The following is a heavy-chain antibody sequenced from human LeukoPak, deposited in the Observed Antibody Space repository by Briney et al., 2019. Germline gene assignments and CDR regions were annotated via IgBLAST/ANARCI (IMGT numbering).Heavy chain of an antibody. CDR2: IGSNGEST. D-gene: IGHD1-26*01. CDR3: ARGNVVGATRPFDY. V-gene: IGHV3-64*01. CDR1: GFNFSNYA. J-gene: IGHJ4*02. Sequence: GGSLRLSCAGSGFNFSNYAMYWVRQAPGKGLENVADIGSNGESTYYANSVKGRFTISRDNSKNTLFLQMGSLRAEDMAVYYCARGNVVGATRPFDYWGQGTLVTVSS.